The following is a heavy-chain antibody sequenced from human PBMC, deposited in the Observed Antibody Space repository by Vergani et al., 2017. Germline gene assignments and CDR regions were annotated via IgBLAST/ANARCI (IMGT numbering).Heavy chain of an antibody. CDR2: ISGSGGST. Sequence: EVQLLESGGGLVQPGGSLRLSCAASGFTFSSYAMSWVRQAPGKGREWVSAISGSGGSTYYADSVKGRFTISRDNSKNTLYLQRNSLRAEDTAVYYCAKDIGAAAGTPYWGQGTLVTVSS. V-gene: IGHV3-23*01. J-gene: IGHJ4*02. CDR1: GFTFSSYA. CDR3: AKDIGAAAGTPY. D-gene: IGHD6-13*01.